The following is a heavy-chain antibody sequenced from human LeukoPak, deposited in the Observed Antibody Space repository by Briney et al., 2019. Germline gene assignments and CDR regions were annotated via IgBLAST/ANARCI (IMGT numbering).Heavy chain of an antibody. V-gene: IGHV1-69*04. D-gene: IGHD3-22*01. CDR2: IIPILGIA. Sequence: SVKVSCKASGGTFSSYAISWVRQAPGQGLEWMGRIIPILGIANYAQKLQGRVTMTTDTSTSTAYMELRSLRSDDTAVYYCARDSEYYYDSSGYYSVFDYWGQGTLVTVSS. J-gene: IGHJ4*02. CDR1: GGTFSSYA. CDR3: ARDSEYYYDSSGYYSVFDY.